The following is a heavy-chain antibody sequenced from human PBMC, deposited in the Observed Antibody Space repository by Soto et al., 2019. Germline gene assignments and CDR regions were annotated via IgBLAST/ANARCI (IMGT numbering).Heavy chain of an antibody. CDR3: ARDLHCSGGSCYLGYGY. CDR1: GFTFSDYY. J-gene: IGHJ4*02. V-gene: IGHV3-11*01. CDR2: IVCSGSTI. Sequence: AGTLSLSGPTSGFTFSDYYMSWIRQAPAKGLAQDSNIVCSGSTIYYADSVKGRFTISRDNAKNSLYLQMSSLRAEDTAVYYCARDLHCSGGSCYLGYGYWGQGALVTVSS. D-gene: IGHD2-15*01.